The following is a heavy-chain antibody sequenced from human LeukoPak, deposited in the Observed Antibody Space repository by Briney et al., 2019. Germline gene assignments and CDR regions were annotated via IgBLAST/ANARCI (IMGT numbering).Heavy chain of an antibody. CDR3: ARCANIVGAVAGVYYYYYYMDV. D-gene: IGHD1-26*01. CDR1: GGSVSSSSYY. CDR2: IYYSGST. J-gene: IGHJ6*03. Sequence: PSETLSLTCTVSGGSVSSSSYYWSWIRQPPGKGLEWIGYIYYSGSTNYNPSLKSRVTISVDTSKNQFSLKLSSVTAADTAVYYCARCANIVGAVAGVYYYYYYMDVWGKGTTVTVSS. V-gene: IGHV4-61*01.